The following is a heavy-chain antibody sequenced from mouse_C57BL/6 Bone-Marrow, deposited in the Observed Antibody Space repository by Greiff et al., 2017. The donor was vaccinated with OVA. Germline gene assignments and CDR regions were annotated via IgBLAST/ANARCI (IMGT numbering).Heavy chain of an antibody. J-gene: IGHJ2*01. Sequence: EVKVEESGGGLVQPGGSLKLSCAASGFTFSDYYMYWVRQTPEKRLEWVAYISNGGGSTYYPDTVKGRFTISRDNAKNTLYLQMSRLKSEDTAMYYCARRSHYGSMRYYFDYWGQGTTLTVSS. CDR2: ISNGGGST. V-gene: IGHV5-12*01. CDR3: ARRSHYGSMRYYFDY. CDR1: GFTFSDYY. D-gene: IGHD1-1*01.